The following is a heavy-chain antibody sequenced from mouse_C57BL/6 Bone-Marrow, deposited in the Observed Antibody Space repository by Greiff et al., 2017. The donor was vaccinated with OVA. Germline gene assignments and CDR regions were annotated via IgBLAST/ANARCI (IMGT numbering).Heavy chain of an antibody. CDR3: ARLGPLTGTEVAY. V-gene: IGHV1-81*01. J-gene: IGHJ3*01. Sequence: LEESGAELARPGASVKLSCKASGYTFTSYGISWVKQRTGQGLEWIGEIYPRSGNTYYNEKFKGKATLTADKSSSTAYMELRSLTSEDSAVYFCARLGPLTGTEVAYWGKGTLVTVSA. D-gene: IGHD4-1*01. CDR1: GYTFTSYG. CDR2: IYPRSGNT.